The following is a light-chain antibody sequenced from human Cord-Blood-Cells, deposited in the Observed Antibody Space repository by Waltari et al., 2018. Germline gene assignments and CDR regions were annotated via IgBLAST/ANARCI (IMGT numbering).Light chain of an antibody. CDR3: QQRSNLPPLT. CDR2: DAS. V-gene: IGKV3-11*01. Sequence: EIVLPQSPATLSLSPGERATLSCRASQSVSSYLAWYQQKPGQAPRLLIYDASNRATGIPARCSGSGSGTDFTLTMSSLEPEDFAVYYCQQRSNLPPLTFGGGNKVEIK. CDR1: QSVSSY. J-gene: IGKJ4*01.